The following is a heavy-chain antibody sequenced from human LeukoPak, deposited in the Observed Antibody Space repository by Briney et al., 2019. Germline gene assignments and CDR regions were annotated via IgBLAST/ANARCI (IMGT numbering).Heavy chain of an antibody. CDR2: IYYSGST. J-gene: IGHJ5*02. CDR1: GGSISSGDYY. V-gene: IGHV4-30-4*01. Sequence: SQTLSLTCTVSGGSISSGDYYWSWIRQPPGKGLEWIGYIYYSGSTYYNPPLKSRVTISVDTSKNQFSLKLSSVTAAVTAVYYCARFRHYDYDSSWFDPWGQGTLVTVSS. D-gene: IGHD3-10*01. CDR3: ARFRHYDYDSSWFDP.